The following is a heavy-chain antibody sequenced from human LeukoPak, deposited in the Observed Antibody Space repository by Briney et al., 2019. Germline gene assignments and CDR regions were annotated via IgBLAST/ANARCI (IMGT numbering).Heavy chain of an antibody. J-gene: IGHJ6*03. CDR3: AKSHPAVGTTRYYYYMDV. Sequence: HSGGSLRLSCAASGFTFSSYWMHWVRQAPGKVLVWVSRINSDGSSTSYADSVKGRFTISRDNSENTLYLQMNSLTADDTAVYYCAKSHPAVGTTRYYYYMDVWGKGTTVSVSS. CDR1: GFTFSSYW. D-gene: IGHD1-26*01. CDR2: INSDGSST. V-gene: IGHV3-74*01.